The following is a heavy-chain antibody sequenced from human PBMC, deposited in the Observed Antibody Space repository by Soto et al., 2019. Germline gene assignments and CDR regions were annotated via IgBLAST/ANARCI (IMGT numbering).Heavy chain of an antibody. D-gene: IGHD4-17*01. V-gene: IGHV4-31*03. CDR1: GGSISSGGYY. Sequence: QVQLQESGPGLVKPSQTLSLTCTVSGGSISSGGYYWSWIRQHPGKGLEWIGYIYYSGSTYYNPSLKSRVTISVDTSKNQFSLKLSSVTVADTAVYYCARVNGGIDSYGDYLGWYFDLWGRGTLVTVSS. CDR2: IYYSGST. CDR3: ARVNGGIDSYGDYLGWYFDL. J-gene: IGHJ2*01.